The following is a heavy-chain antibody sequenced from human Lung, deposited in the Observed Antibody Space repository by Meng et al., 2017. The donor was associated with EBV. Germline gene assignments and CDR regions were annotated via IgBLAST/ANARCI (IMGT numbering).Heavy chain of an antibody. D-gene: IGHD6-6*01. Sequence: QDAGPGLGKRSQTLSLPCSFAGCFISFGYYYWSWIRQPPGKVLECIGYIYDSGSTSYNPSLMSRVTISVDTSRNQFSLKLTSVTAADTAVYYCAREYSSSSGLPGPWGQGTLVTVSS. J-gene: IGHJ5*02. V-gene: IGHV4-30-4*08. CDR3: AREYSSSSGLPGP. CDR2: IYDSGST. CDR1: GCFISFGYYY.